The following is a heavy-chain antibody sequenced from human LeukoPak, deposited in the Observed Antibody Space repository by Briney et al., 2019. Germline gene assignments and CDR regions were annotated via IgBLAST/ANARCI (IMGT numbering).Heavy chain of an antibody. CDR2: IIPIFGTA. V-gene: IGHV1-69*05. D-gene: IGHD6-13*01. CDR1: GGTFSSYA. CDR3: ATTGYSSSWYSYSDY. J-gene: IGHJ4*02. Sequence: GASVKVSCKASGGTFSSYAISWVRQAPGQGLEWMGGIIPIFGTANYARKFQGRVTITTDESTSTAYMELSSLRSEDTAVYYCATTGYSSSWYSYSDYWGQGTLVTVSS.